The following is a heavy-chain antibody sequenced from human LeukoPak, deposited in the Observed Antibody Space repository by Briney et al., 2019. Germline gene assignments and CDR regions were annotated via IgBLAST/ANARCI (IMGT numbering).Heavy chain of an antibody. CDR1: GFTFSSYW. D-gene: IGHD3-10*01. Sequence: PGGSLRLSCAASGFTFSSYWMSWVRQAPGKGLEWVANIKQDGSEKYYVDSVKGRFTISRDNAKNSLYLQMNSLRAEDTAVYYCARDSPQLLWFGELRYWGQGTLVTVSS. V-gene: IGHV3-7*01. CDR2: IKQDGSEK. J-gene: IGHJ4*02. CDR3: ARDSPQLLWFGELRY.